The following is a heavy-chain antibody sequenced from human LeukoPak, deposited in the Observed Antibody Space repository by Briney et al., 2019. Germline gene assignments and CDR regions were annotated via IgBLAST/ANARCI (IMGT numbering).Heavy chain of an antibody. J-gene: IGHJ5*02. D-gene: IGHD1-26*01. CDR2: IYTSGST. V-gene: IGHV4-61*02. Sequence: PSETLSLTCTVSGGSISSGSYYWSWIRQPAGKGLEWIGRIYTSGSTNYNPSLKSRATISVDTSKNQFSLKLSSVTAADTAVYYCARVIVVGATRDWFDPWGQGTLVTVSS. CDR1: GGSISSGSYY. CDR3: ARVIVVGATRDWFDP.